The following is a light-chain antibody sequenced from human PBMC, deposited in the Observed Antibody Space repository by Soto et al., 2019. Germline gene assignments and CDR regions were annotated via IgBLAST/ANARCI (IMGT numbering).Light chain of an antibody. J-gene: IGKJ4*01. V-gene: IGKV3-15*01. Sequence: ETVMTQSPATLSVSPGERATLSCGASQSVSTNLAWYQQKPGQVPRLLIYGASTRASDIPARFSGSGSGTEVTLTISSLQSEDVAVYYCQQYNEWPLTFGGGTKVEIE. CDR1: QSVSTN. CDR3: QQYNEWPLT. CDR2: GAS.